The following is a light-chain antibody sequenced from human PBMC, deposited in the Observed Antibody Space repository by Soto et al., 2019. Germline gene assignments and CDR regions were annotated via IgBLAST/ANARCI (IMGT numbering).Light chain of an antibody. CDR3: QQSYSTPPT. CDR2: AAS. V-gene: IGKV3-11*01. J-gene: IGKJ1*01. Sequence: EIVLTQSPATLSLSPGERATLSCRASQSVSSYLAWYQQKPGQAPRLLIYAASTRATGVPGRFSGSGSGTDFTLTISSLQPEDFAIYYCQQSYSTPPTFGQGTKVDIK. CDR1: QSVSSY.